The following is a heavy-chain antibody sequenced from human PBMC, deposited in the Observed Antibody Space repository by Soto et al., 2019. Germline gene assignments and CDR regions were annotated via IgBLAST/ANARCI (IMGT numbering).Heavy chain of an antibody. CDR2: ISSSGSTI. CDR3: ARDCSGGSCYDY. CDR1: GFTFSSYE. Sequence: GGSLRLSCAASGFTFSSYEMNWVRQAPGKGLQWVSYISSSGSTIYYADSVKGRFTISRDNAKNSLYLQMNSLRAEDTAVYYCARDCSGGSCYDYWGQGTLVTVSS. V-gene: IGHV3-48*03. D-gene: IGHD2-15*01. J-gene: IGHJ4*02.